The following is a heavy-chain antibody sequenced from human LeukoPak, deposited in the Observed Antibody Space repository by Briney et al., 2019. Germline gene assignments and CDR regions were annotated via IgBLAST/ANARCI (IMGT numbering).Heavy chain of an antibody. CDR2: AYSSGHT. D-gene: IGHD2-15*01. Sequence: SETLSLTCTVSGGSISDNYWGWIRQPPGKGLEWIGYAYSSGHTNYNSSLKSRVTMSLDTSKSQFSLRLSSVTAADTALYFCARHPFATPFDYWGPGTLVTVSS. CDR1: GGSISDNY. J-gene: IGHJ4*02. V-gene: IGHV4-59*08. CDR3: ARHPFATPFDY.